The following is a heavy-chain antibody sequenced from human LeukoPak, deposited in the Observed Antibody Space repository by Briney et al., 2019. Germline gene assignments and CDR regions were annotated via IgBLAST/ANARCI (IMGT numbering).Heavy chain of an antibody. J-gene: IGHJ3*02. V-gene: IGHV5-51*01. CDR1: GYSFTSYW. D-gene: IGHD1-26*01. CDR3: ARLVYDVIVGATLDAFDI. Sequence: GESLKISCKGSGYSFTSYWIGWVRQMPGKGLEWMGIIYPGDSDTRCSPSFQGQVTISADKSISTAYLQWSSLKASDTAMYYCARLVYDVIVGATLDAFDIWGQGTMVTVSS. CDR2: IYPGDSDT.